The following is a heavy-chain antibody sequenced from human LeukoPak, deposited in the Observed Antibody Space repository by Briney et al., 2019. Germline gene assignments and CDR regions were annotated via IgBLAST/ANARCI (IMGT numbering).Heavy chain of an antibody. Sequence: GGSLRLSCVVSGFTFSSYAMHWVRQAPGKGLEWVAVISYDGSNKYYADSVKGRFTISRDNSKNTLYLQMNSLRAEDTAVYYCARVRRRYCSSTSCYNWFDPWGQGTLVTVSS. CDR3: ARVRRRYCSSTSCYNWFDP. D-gene: IGHD2-2*01. CDR1: GFTFSSYA. V-gene: IGHV3-30*04. J-gene: IGHJ5*02. CDR2: ISYDGSNK.